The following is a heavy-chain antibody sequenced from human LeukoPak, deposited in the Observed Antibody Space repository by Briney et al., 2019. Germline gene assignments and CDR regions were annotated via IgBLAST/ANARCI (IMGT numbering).Heavy chain of an antibody. CDR2: ITNSGSTI. CDR3: ARDRDCGTSTWSVDY. D-gene: IGHD4-23*01. Sequence: GGSLRLSCAASGFSFSDYYMSWVRQAPGKGLEWISYITNSGSTIYYAESVKGRFTISRDDAKNSLYLQMNNLRAEDTAVYYCARDRDCGTSTWSVDYLGQGTLGTVS. J-gene: IGHJ4*02. V-gene: IGHV3-11*01. CDR1: GFSFSDYY.